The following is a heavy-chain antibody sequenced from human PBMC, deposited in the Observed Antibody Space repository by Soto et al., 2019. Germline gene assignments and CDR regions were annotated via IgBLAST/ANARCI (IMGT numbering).Heavy chain of an antibody. CDR2: IYHSGNT. V-gene: IGHV4-30-2*01. Sequence: QLQLQESGAGLVKPSQTLSLTCAVSGGSISSGGYSWSWIRQPPGKGLEWVGYIYHSGNTYYNPSLKRRVTISVHRSKNQFSLKLASVTAADTAVYFCASVPYPWGQGTLVTVSS. J-gene: IGHJ5*02. CDR1: GGSISSGGYS. CDR3: ASVPYP. D-gene: IGHD6-6*01.